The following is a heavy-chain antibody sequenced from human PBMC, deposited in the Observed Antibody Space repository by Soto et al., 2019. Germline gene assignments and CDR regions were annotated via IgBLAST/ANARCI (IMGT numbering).Heavy chain of an antibody. CDR1: GGSISSSNW. CDR3: AKGYSGCAVY. Sequence: QVQLQESGPGLVKPSGTLSLTCAVSGGSISSSNWWSWVRQPPGKGLEWIGEIYHSGSTNYNPSHTRRVTTSVDTSKNQFSLQLSSVTAADTAVYYCAKGYSGCAVYWGQGTLVTVSS. V-gene: IGHV4-4*02. J-gene: IGHJ4*02. D-gene: IGHD5-12*01. CDR2: IYHSGST.